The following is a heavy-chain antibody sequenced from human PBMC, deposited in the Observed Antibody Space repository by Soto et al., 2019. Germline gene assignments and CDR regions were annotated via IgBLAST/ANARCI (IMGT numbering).Heavy chain of an antibody. CDR2: IWYDGSNK. Sequence: GGSLRLSCAASGFTFSSYGMHWVRQAPGKGLEWVAVIWYDGSNKYYADSVKGRFTISRDNSKNTLYLQMNSLRAEDTAVYYCARDMPSRRGPPQQQLVRGYYYYGMDVWGQGTTVTVSS. CDR3: ARDMPSRRGPPQQQLVRGYYYYGMDV. D-gene: IGHD6-13*01. V-gene: IGHV3-33*01. CDR1: GFTFSSYG. J-gene: IGHJ6*02.